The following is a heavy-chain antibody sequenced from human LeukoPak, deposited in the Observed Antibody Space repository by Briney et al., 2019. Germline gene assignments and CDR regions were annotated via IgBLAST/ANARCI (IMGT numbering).Heavy chain of an antibody. CDR3: ARDQGYGMDV. J-gene: IGHJ6*02. V-gene: IGHV4-59*01. CDR2: IYYSGST. CDR1: GGSISSYY. Sequence: SETLSLTCTVSGGSISSYYWSWIRQPPGKGLEWIGYIYYSGSTNYNPSLKSRVTISVDTSKNQFSLKLSSVTAADTAVYYCARDQGYGMDVWGQGTTVTISS.